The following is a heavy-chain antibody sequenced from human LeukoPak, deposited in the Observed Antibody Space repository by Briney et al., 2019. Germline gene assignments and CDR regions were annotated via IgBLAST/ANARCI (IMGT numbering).Heavy chain of an antibody. CDR1: GGTFSSYA. V-gene: IGHV1-69*04. Sequence: ASVTVSCKASGGTFSSYAISWVRQAPGQGLEWMGRIIPILGIANYAQKFQGRVTITADKSTSTAYMELSSLRSEDTAVYYCARILVYGDYARSFDYWGQGTLVTVSS. J-gene: IGHJ4*02. CDR2: IIPILGIA. D-gene: IGHD4-17*01. CDR3: ARILVYGDYARSFDY.